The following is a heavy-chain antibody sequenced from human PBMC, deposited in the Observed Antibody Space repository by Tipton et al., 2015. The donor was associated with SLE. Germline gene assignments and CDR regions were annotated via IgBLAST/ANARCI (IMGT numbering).Heavy chain of an antibody. CDR1: GGSISSSSYY. Sequence: LRLSCTVSGGSISSSSYYWGWIRQPPGKGLEWIGSIYYSGSTYYNPSLKSRVSISVATSKNQFSLKLSSVTAADTAVYYCARRCSSTSCPFDYWGQGTLVTVSS. CDR3: ARRCSSTSCPFDY. J-gene: IGHJ4*02. V-gene: IGHV4-39*01. CDR2: IYYSGST. D-gene: IGHD2-2*01.